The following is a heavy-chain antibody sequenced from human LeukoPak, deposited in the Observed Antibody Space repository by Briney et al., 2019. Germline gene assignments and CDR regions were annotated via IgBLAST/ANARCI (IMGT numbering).Heavy chain of an antibody. CDR2: ISWNSGSI. Sequence: GGFLRLSCAASGFTFDDYAMHWVRQAPGKGLEWVSGISWNSGSIGYADSVKGRFTISRDNAKNSLYLQMNSLRAEDTALYYCAKDITYGSGFDYWGQGTLVTVSS. J-gene: IGHJ4*02. CDR1: GFTFDDYA. D-gene: IGHD3-10*01. V-gene: IGHV3-9*01. CDR3: AKDITYGSGFDY.